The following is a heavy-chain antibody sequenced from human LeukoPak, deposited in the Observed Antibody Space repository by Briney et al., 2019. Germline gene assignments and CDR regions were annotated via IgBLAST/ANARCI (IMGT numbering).Heavy chain of an antibody. CDR2: LRSTVHGGPA. V-gene: IGHV3-49*03. CDR1: GFNFANYG. D-gene: IGHD3-3*01. J-gene: IGHJ4*02. CDR3: TRAGGYDFWIDY. Sequence: GGSLRLPCSTFGFNFANYGVSWFRQAPGQGLEWVGFLRSTVHGGPAEYAASVEGRSIISRDDSKSIAYLQMNSLKTEDTAVYYCTRAGGYDFWIDYWGQGTLVTVSS.